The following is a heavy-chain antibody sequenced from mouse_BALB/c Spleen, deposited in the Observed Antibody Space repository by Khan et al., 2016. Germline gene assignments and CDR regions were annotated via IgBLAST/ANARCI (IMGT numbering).Heavy chain of an antibody. Sequence: QIQLVQSGPELKKPGETVKISCKASGYTFTNYGMNWVKQAPGKGLKWMGWINTYTGESTYADDFKGRFAISLQTSASTAYLQINTLKNEDTAAYFCAIGGDYGGFASWGQGTLVTVSA. CDR3: AIGGDYGGFAS. D-gene: IGHD2-13*01. J-gene: IGHJ3*01. CDR1: GYTFTNYG. CDR2: INTYTGES. V-gene: IGHV9-3-1*01.